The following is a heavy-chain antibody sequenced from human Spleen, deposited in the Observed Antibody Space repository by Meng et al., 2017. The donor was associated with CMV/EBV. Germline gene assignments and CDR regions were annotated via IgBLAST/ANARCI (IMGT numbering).Heavy chain of an antibody. Sequence: ASVKVSCKASGYTFTSYHMHWVRQAPGQGLEWMGIINPSGGRTSYAQKFQGRVTMTRNTSISTAYMELSSLRSEDTAVYYCARMGATYYDFWSGYLTTNYYYGMDVWGQGTTVTVSS. V-gene: IGHV1-46*01. CDR3: ARMGATYYDFWSGYLTTNYYYGMDV. D-gene: IGHD3-3*01. J-gene: IGHJ6*02. CDR2: INPSGGRT. CDR1: GYTFTSYH.